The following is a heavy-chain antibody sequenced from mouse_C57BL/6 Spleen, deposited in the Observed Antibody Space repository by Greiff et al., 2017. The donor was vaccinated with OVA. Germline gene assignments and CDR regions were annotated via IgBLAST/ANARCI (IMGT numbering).Heavy chain of an antibody. J-gene: IGHJ1*03. D-gene: IGHD2-1*01. CDR2: INPSTGGT. CDR1: GYSFTGYY. Sequence: EVQLQESGPELVKPGASVKISCKASGYSFTGYYMNWVKQSPEKSLEWIGEINPSTGGTTYNQKFKAKATLTVDKSSSTAYMQLKSLTSEDSAVYYCARLRGNYEYFDVWGTGTTVTVSS. CDR3: ARLRGNYEYFDV. V-gene: IGHV1-42*01.